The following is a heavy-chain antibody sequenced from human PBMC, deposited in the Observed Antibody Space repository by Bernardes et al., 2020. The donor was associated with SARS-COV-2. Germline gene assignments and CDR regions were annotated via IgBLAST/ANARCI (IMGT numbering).Heavy chain of an antibody. CDR3: AGESPFYYYDSDYPRSSYHFDY. D-gene: IGHD3-22*01. CDR1: SGAPNTYF. CDR2: IYSSGGT. V-gene: IGHV4-4*07. J-gene: IGHJ4*02. Sequence: ESRSLTPSVSSGAPNTYFWNLIPPSSEKGLEWIGRIYSSGGTNYNPSPKSRVTMSLDTSNNQFSLRLTSVTAADTAIYFCAGESPFYYYDSDYPRSSYHFDYWGQGTLVTVSS.